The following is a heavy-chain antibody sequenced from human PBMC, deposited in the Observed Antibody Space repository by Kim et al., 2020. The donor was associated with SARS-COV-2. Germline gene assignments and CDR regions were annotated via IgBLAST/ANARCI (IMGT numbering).Heavy chain of an antibody. CDR1: GFTFSSYG. CDR3: AKIPTDHCGGDCNLYFDY. V-gene: IGHV3-30*18. J-gene: IGHJ4*02. Sequence: GGSLRLSCAASGFTFSSYGMHWVRQAPGKGLEWVAVISYDGSNKYYADSVKGRFTISRDNSKNTLYLQMNSLRAEDTAVYYCAKIPTDHCGGDCNLYFDYWGQGTLVTVSS. CDR2: ISYDGSNK. D-gene: IGHD2-21*01.